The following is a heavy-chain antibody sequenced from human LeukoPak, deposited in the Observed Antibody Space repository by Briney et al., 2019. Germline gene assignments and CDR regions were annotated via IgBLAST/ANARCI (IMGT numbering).Heavy chain of an antibody. CDR1: GYIFTDYY. Sequence: ASVKVSCKASGYIFTDYYMHWVRQAPGQGLEWMGWISAYNGNTNYAQKLQGRVTMTTDTSTSTAYMELRSLRSDDTAVYYCARNYGSSYYYMDVWGKGTTVTVSS. CDR3: ARNYGSSYYYMDV. J-gene: IGHJ6*03. D-gene: IGHD1-26*01. V-gene: IGHV1-18*04. CDR2: ISAYNGNT.